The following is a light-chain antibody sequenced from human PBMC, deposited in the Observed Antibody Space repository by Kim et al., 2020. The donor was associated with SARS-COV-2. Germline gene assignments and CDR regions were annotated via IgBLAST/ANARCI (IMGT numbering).Light chain of an antibody. J-gene: IGLJ2*01. V-gene: IGLV3-19*01. CDR3: NSRASNDNVV. CDR2: GKN. Sequence: SSELTQDPAVSVALGQTDRITCQGDSLRSYYATWYQQKPGQAPIVVIYGKNNRPSGIPDRFSGSSSGNTASLTITGTQAGDEADYYCNSRASNDNVVFGG. CDR1: SLRSYY.